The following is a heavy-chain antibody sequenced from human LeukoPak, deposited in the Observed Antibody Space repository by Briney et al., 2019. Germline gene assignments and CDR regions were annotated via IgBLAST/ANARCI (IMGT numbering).Heavy chain of an antibody. Sequence: GGSLRLSCAASGFTCRNYSVNWVRQAPGKGLEWVSYISSGGSTIHYADSVKGRFTISRDNAKNSLYLQMNRLRAEDTAVYYCARDRTYYDSSGYRNNFDYWGQGTLVTVSS. J-gene: IGHJ4*02. CDR3: ARDRTYYDSSGYRNNFDY. V-gene: IGHV3-48*04. CDR2: ISSGGSTI. CDR1: GFTCRNYS. D-gene: IGHD3-22*01.